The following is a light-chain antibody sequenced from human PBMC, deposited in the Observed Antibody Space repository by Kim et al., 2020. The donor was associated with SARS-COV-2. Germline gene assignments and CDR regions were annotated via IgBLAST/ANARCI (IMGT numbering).Light chain of an antibody. CDR1: SLRSYY. V-gene: IGLV3-19*01. CDR2: DKN. Sequence: SSSLPPSPSFSVALGQTVRITCQGDSLRSYYANWYQQKPGQAPVLVVYDKNNRPSGIPDRFSGSSSGNTASLTITGAQAEDEADYYCNSRDSSGNLNWVF. CDR3: NSRDSSGNLNWV. J-gene: IGLJ2*01.